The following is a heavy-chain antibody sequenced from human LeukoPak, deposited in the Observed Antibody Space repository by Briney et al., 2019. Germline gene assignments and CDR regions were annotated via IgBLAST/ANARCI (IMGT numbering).Heavy chain of an antibody. D-gene: IGHD3-9*01. J-gene: IGHJ4*02. V-gene: IGHV4-31*03. CDR3: AAQSGGYDILTGYYDSGPYFDY. Sequence: SQTLSLTCTVSGGSISSGGYYWSWIRQPPGKGLEWIGYIYYSGSTYYNPSLKSRVTISVDTSKNQFSLKLSSVTAADTAVYYCAAQSGGYDILTGYYDSGPYFDYWGQGTLVTVSS. CDR1: GGSISSGGYY. CDR2: IYYSGST.